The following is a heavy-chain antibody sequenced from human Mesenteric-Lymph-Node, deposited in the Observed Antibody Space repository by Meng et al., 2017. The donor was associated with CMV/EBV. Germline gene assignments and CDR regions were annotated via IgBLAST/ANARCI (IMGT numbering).Heavy chain of an antibody. CDR1: GYTSTGYY. J-gene: IGHJ4*02. D-gene: IGHD3-3*01. CDR3: AIWGAPNSESWSGPFDY. V-gene: IGHV1-2*02. Sequence: ASVKVSCKASGYTSTGYYMHWVRQVPGQGLEWMGWINPKGGGTNYAQKFQGMVTMTIDTSINTAYMELTSLRPDDTAVYFCAIWGAPNSESWSGPFDYWSQGSLVTVSS. CDR2: INPKGGGT.